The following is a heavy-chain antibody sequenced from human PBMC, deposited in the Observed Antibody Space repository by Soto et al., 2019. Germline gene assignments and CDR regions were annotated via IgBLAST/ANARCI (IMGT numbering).Heavy chain of an antibody. CDR1: GYTFITYG. V-gene: IGHV1-18*01. Sequence: QVQLVQSGAEVKKPGASVKVSCKASGYTFITYGISWVRQAPGQGLEWMGWISSYNGNTNYAQNLQGRVTMTTDTSTTTAYRELGSLRSDDTAVYYCARDRPTSSIRARDYYFAMDVWGQGATVTVSS. J-gene: IGHJ6*02. CDR2: ISSYNGNT. CDR3: ARDRPTSSIRARDYYFAMDV. D-gene: IGHD6-6*01.